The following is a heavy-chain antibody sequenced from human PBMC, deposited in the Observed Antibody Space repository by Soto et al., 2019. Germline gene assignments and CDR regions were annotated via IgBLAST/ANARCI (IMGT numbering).Heavy chain of an antibody. V-gene: IGHV3-23*01. CDR3: AKDYDDYGAYAPFDY. Sequence: EVQLLESGGGLVQPGGSLRLSCAASGFTFSSYAMSWVRQAPGKGLEWVSAISGSGGSTYYADSVKGRFTIARDNSKNTLYLQMNSLRAEDTAVYYCAKDYDDYGAYAPFDYWGQGTLVTVSS. J-gene: IGHJ4*02. CDR2: ISGSGGST. CDR1: GFTFSSYA. D-gene: IGHD4-17*01.